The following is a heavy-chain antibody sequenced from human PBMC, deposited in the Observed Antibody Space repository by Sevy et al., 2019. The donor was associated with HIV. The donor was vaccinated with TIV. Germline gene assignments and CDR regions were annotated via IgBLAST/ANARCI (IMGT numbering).Heavy chain of an antibody. CDR3: ALERLSSAVAEYFHN. Sequence: GGSLRLSCAASGFTFNFFSMHWVRQAPGKGLEWVAKITLEGSNENYADSVKGRFTISRDNSKNSLFLQMNSLRADDSAVYYCALERLSSAVAEYFHNWGQGTLVTVSS. J-gene: IGHJ1*01. CDR2: ITLEGSNE. D-gene: IGHD1-1*01. V-gene: IGHV3-30-3*01. CDR1: GFTFNFFS.